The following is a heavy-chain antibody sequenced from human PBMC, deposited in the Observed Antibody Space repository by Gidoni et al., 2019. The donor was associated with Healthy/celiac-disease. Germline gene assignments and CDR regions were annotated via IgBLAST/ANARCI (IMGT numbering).Heavy chain of an antibody. D-gene: IGHD2-15*01. CDR2: IYYSGST. Sequence: QLQLQESGPGLVKPSETLSLTCTVSGGSISSSSYYWGWIRQPPGKGLEWIGSIYYSGSTYYNPSLKGRVTISVDTSKNQFSLKLSSVTAADTAVYYCATHRIIPSEFDYWGQGTLVTVSS. CDR3: ATHRIIPSEFDY. J-gene: IGHJ4*02. V-gene: IGHV4-39*01. CDR1: GGSISSSSYY.